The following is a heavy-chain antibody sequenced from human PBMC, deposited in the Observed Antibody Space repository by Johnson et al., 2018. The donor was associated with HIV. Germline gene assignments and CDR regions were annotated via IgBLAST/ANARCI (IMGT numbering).Heavy chain of an antibody. CDR3: ARERSPGIAARDDAFDI. J-gene: IGHJ3*02. V-gene: IGHV3-33*08. CDR1: GLSFSNFG. D-gene: IGHD6-6*01. Sequence: QVQLVESGGGVVQPGKSLTLSCVGSGLSFSNFGIHWVRQAPGKGPEWVAVISFDGNLKKYADSVKGRFTISRDNSKNPLYLQMNSRRAEDTAVYYCARERSPGIAARDDAFDIWGQGTMVTVSS. CDR2: ISFDGNLK.